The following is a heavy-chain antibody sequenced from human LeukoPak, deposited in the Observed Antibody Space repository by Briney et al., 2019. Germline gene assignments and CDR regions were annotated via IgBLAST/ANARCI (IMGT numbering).Heavy chain of an antibody. D-gene: IGHD6-19*01. J-gene: IGHJ4*02. V-gene: IGHV3-23*01. Sequence: GGSLTLSCTASGFTYSSYAMSWVRQSPGEGLEWVSAISGSGGSTYYADSVKGRFTISRDNSKNTLYLQMNSLRAEHTAVYYCARYYSHTSAWSEGGLDQWGQGTLVTVSS. CDR2: ISGSGGST. CDR1: GFTYSSYA. CDR3: ARYYSHTSAWSEGGLDQ.